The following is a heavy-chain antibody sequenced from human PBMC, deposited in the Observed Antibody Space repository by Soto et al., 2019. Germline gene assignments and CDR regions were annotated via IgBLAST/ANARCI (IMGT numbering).Heavy chain of an antibody. CDR1: GFTFDDYA. D-gene: IGHD6-19*01. V-gene: IGHV3-9*01. J-gene: IGHJ4*02. CDR3: AKDISPGGVAVAATDY. CDR2: ISWNSGSI. Sequence: GGSLRLSCAASGFTFDDYAMHWVRQAPGKGLEWVSGISWNSGSIGYADSVKGRFTISRDNAKNSLYLQMNSLRAEDTALYYCAKDISPGGVAVAATDYWGQGTLVTVSS.